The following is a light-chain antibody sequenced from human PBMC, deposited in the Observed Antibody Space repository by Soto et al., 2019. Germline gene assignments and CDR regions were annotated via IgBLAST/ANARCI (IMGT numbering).Light chain of an antibody. J-gene: IGKJ1*01. CDR1: HGISNY. CDR2: SAC. CDR3: KKYNSAPRT. V-gene: IGKV1-27*01. Sequence: DIQMTQSPSSLSASVVDRVTITCRASHGISNYLAWYQQKPGKVAKLLSYSACTLQSGSPSRFSGSGSGTNLTHTISSLQPGHVETLYCKKYNSAPRTCGEGTKV.